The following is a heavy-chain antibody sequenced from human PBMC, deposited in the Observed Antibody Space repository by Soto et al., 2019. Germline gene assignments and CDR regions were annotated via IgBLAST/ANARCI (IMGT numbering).Heavy chain of an antibody. D-gene: IGHD3-9*01. J-gene: IGHJ5*02. CDR3: ARPFGAHEGYYDILTGYYRSWFDP. V-gene: IGHV4-39*01. CDR1: GGSISSSSYY. Sequence: LSLTCTVSGGSISSSSYYWGWIRQPPGKGLEWIGSIYYSGSTYYNPSLKSRVTISVDTSKNQFSLKLSSVTAADTAVYYCARPFGAHEGYYDILTGYYRSWFDPWGQGTLVTVSS. CDR2: IYYSGST.